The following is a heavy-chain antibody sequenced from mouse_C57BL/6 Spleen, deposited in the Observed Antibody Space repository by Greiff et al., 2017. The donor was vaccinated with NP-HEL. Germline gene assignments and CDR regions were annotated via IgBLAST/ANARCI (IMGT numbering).Heavy chain of an antibody. CDR1: GYTFTSSW. J-gene: IGHJ1*03. V-gene: IGHV1-52*01. D-gene: IGHD1-1*01. CDR3: AKSPLYGREGYFDV. Sequence: QDQLQQPGAELVRPGSSVKLSCKASGYTFTSSWMHWVKQRPIQGLEWIGNIDPSDSETHYNQKFKDKATLTVDKSSSTAYMQLSSLTSEDSAVYYCAKSPLYGREGYFDVWGTGTTVTVSS. CDR2: IDPSDSET.